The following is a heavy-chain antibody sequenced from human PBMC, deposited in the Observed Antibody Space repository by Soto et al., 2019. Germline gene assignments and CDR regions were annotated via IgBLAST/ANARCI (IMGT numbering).Heavy chain of an antibody. V-gene: IGHV3-23*01. Sequence: EVQLLESGGRLVQPGGSLRLSCVASGFTFSSYPMSWVRQAPGKGLEWVSAISGGGDSTYYADSVKGRFTISRDNSKNTLYLQMNSLRAEDTALYYCAKDAISMIVVVIKNDFDSWGQGTLVTVSS. CDR3: AKDAISMIVVVIKNDFDS. CDR1: GFTFSSYP. J-gene: IGHJ4*02. CDR2: ISGGGDST. D-gene: IGHD3-22*01.